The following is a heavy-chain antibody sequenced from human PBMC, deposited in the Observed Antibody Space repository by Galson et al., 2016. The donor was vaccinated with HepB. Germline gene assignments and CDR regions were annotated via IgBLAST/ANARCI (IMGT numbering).Heavy chain of an antibody. Sequence: SLRLSCAASGFTFSGSAMHWVRQASGKGLEWVGRIRSKANNYATAYAASVKGRFTISRDDSKNTAYLQMNSLKTEDTAVYYCTSLTIFGVVTNYGGQGTLVTVPS. CDR2: IRSKANNYAT. J-gene: IGHJ4*02. CDR3: TSLTIFGVVTNY. D-gene: IGHD3-3*01. CDR1: GFTFSGSA. V-gene: IGHV3-73*01.